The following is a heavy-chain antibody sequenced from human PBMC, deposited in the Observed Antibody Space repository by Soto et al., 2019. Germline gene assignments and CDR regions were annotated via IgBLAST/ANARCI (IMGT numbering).Heavy chain of an antibody. CDR2: ISDSGGNT. J-gene: IGHJ4*02. V-gene: IGHV3-23*01. CDR3: AKDRPAAGSQWLVPI. Sequence: GGSLRLSCAASGFTFSSCAMSWVRQAPGMGLQWVSAISDSGGNTYYADSVRGRFTISRDSSKNTLYLQLNSLGAEDTAVYYCAKDRPAAGSQWLVPIWGRGTLVTVSS. CDR1: GFTFSSCA. D-gene: IGHD6-19*01.